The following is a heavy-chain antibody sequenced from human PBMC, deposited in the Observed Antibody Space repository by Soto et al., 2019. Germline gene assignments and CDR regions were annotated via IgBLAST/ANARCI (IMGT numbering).Heavy chain of an antibody. CDR2: IYPSGGGT. CDR1: GYTFTNYY. J-gene: IGHJ4*02. Sequence: ASVKVSCKTSGYTFTNYYMHWVRQAPGQGREGMGIIYPSGGGTSYTQNFQGRVTMTRNSSTSTVYMELSSLRSEDTAVYYCARDRSKVVATGYFDYWGQGTQVTVSS. D-gene: IGHD3-22*01. CDR3: ARDRSKVVATGYFDY. V-gene: IGHV1-46*01.